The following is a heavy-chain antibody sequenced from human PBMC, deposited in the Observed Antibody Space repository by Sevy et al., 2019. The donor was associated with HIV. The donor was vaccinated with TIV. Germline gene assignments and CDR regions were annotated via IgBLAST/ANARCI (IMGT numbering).Heavy chain of an antibody. CDR2: INQGGSQE. D-gene: IGHD2-2*01. Sequence: GGSLRLSCAASGLTFSSYWMTWVRQAPGKGLEWVANINQGGSQEYYVDSVKGRFTISRDNAKNSLYLQINSLRAEDTAVYYCATILPAGVPAEYFQHGGQGTLVTVS. CDR3: ATILPAGVPAEYFQH. V-gene: IGHV3-7*01. CDR1: GLTFSSYW. J-gene: IGHJ1*01.